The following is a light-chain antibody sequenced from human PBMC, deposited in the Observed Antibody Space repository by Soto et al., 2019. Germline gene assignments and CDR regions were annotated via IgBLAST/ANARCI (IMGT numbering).Light chain of an antibody. CDR1: QGIRND. CDR3: QQANSFPLT. V-gene: IGKV1-6*01. CDR2: SAS. Sequence: AIKMTQSPSSLSATVGDRVTITCRASQGIRNDLGWYQQKPGKAPDLLIYSASTLQSGVPSRFSGSGSGTDFTLTISSLQPEDFATYYCQQANSFPLTFGGGTKADIK. J-gene: IGKJ4*01.